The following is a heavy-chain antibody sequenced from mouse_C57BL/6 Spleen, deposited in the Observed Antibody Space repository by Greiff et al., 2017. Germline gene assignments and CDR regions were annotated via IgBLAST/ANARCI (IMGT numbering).Heavy chain of an antibody. CDR3: ARRDYDHDSFAY. J-gene: IGHJ3*01. V-gene: IGHV1-54*01. CDR2: INPGSGGT. D-gene: IGHD2-4*01. CDR1: GYAFTNYL. Sequence: QVHVKQSGAELVRPGTSVKVSCKASGYAFTNYLIEWVKQRPGQGLEWIGVINPGSGGTNYNEKFKGKATLTADKSSSTAYMQLSSLTSEDSAVYCCARRDYDHDSFAYWGQGTLVTVSA.